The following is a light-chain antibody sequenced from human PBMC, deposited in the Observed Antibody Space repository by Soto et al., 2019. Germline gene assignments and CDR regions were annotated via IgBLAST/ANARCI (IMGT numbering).Light chain of an antibody. CDR3: CSYTVSTTFV. CDR2: EVS. Sequence: QSALTQPASVSGSPGQSITISCTGTSNDVGAYNHVSWYQHHPGKAPKLMIYEVSNRPSGLSDRFSGSKSGNTASLTISGLQAEDEADYYCCSYTVSTTFVFGSGTKLTVL. CDR1: SNDVGAYNH. V-gene: IGLV2-14*01. J-gene: IGLJ1*01.